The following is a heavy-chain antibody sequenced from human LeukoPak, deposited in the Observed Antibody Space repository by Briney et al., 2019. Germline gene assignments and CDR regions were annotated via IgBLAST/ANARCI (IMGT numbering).Heavy chain of an antibody. CDR1: GFTFSSYS. J-gene: IGHJ5*02. CDR2: ISSSRSTI. CDR3: ATLEDIVVVPAAPLHWFDP. D-gene: IGHD2-2*01. Sequence: GGSLRLSCAASGFTFSSYSMNWVRQAPGKGLEWVSYISSSRSTIYHADSVKGRFTISRDNAKNSLYLQMNSLRAEDTAVYYCATLEDIVVVPAAPLHWFDPWGQGTLVTVSS. V-gene: IGHV3-48*01.